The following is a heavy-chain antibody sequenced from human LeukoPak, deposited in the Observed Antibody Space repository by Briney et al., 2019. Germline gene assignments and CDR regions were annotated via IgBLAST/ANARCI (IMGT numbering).Heavy chain of an antibody. CDR1: GGSISSGGYY. V-gene: IGHV4-31*03. Sequence: SQTLSLTCTVSGGSISSGGYYWSWIRQHPGKGLEWIGYIYYSGSTYYNPSLKSRVTISVDTSKNQFSLKLNSVTAADTAVYYCAREAGSGSFFDYWGQGTLVTVSS. CDR2: IYYSGST. CDR3: AREAGSGSFFDY. D-gene: IGHD3-10*01. J-gene: IGHJ4*02.